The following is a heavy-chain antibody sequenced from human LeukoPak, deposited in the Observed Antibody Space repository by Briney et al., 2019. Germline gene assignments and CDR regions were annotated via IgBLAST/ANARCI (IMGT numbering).Heavy chain of an antibody. Sequence: SVKVSCKASGGTFSSYAISWVRQAPGQGLEWMGGIIPIFGTANYAQKFQGRVTITTDESTSTAYMELSSLRSEDTAVYYCARVRAYSSSWYAGYNWFDPWGRGTLVTVSS. D-gene: IGHD6-13*01. J-gene: IGHJ5*02. CDR3: ARVRAYSSSWYAGYNWFDP. V-gene: IGHV1-69*05. CDR1: GGTFSSYA. CDR2: IIPIFGTA.